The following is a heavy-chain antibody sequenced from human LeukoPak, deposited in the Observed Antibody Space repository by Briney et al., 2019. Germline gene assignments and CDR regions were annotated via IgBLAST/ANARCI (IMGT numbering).Heavy chain of an antibody. Sequence: PGGSLRLPCAASGFTVRGNSMSWVRQAPGKGLEWVSVIYSGGSTYYADSVNGRFTISRDSSKNTLYLQMNSLRAEDTAVYYCASAREYCISTNCYEYFQHWGQGTLVTVSS. CDR3: ASAREYCISTNCYEYFQH. J-gene: IGHJ1*01. V-gene: IGHV3-53*01. D-gene: IGHD2-2*01. CDR2: IYSGGST. CDR1: GFTVRGNS.